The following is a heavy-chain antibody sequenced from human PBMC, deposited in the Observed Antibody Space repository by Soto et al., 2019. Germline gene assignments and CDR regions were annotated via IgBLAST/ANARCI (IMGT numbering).Heavy chain of an antibody. CDR3: ARGPRITIFGVRFDP. CDR2: INHSGST. J-gene: IGHJ5*02. V-gene: IGHV4-34*01. D-gene: IGHD3-3*01. CDR1: GGSFSGYY. Sequence: SETLSLTSAVHGGSFSGYYWSWIRQPPGKGLEWIGEINHSGSTNYNPSLKSRVTISVDTSKNQFSLKLSSVTAADTAVYYCARGPRITIFGVRFDPWGQRTLVTVSS.